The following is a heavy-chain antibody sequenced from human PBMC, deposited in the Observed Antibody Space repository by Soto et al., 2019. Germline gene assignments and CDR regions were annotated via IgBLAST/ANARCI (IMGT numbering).Heavy chain of an antibody. D-gene: IGHD3-9*01. CDR1: GFTFSSYA. CDR2: ISYDGSNK. Sequence: QVQLVESGGGVVQPGRSLRLSCAASGFTFSSYAMHWVRQAPGKGLEWVAVISYDGSNKYYADSVKGRFTISRDNSKNPLYLQMNGLRAGDTAVYYCARGDWRNWGQGTLVTVSS. J-gene: IGHJ4*02. CDR3: ARGDWRN. V-gene: IGHV3-30-3*01.